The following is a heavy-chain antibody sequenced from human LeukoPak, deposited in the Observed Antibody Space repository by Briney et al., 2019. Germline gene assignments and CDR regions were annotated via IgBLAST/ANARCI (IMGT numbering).Heavy chain of an antibody. V-gene: IGHV3-30*18. CDR3: AKDRIVATTRYYFDY. D-gene: IGHD5-12*01. J-gene: IGHJ4*02. CDR2: ISYDGSNK. Sequence: PGGSLRLSCAASGFTFSSYGMPWVRQAPGKGLEWVAVISYDGSNKYYADSVKGRFTISRDNSKNTLYLQMNSLRAEDTAVYYCAKDRIVATTRYYFDYWGQGTLVTVSS. CDR1: GFTFSSYG.